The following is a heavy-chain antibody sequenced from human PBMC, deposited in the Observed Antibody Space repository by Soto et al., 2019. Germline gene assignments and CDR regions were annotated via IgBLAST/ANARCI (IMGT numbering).Heavy chain of an antibody. CDR1: GGSISSGGYY. CDR3: ARGSRCYYSTDY. D-gene: IGHD2-21*01. J-gene: IGHJ4*01. CDR2: IYYSGST. V-gene: IGHV4-31*03. Sequence: QVQLQESGPGLVKPSQTLSLTCTVSGGSISSGGYYWSWIRQHPGKGLEWIGYIYYSGSTYYIPSLKRGITISVDTSRDQFFLQLDSVTAAATAVYYGARGSRCYYSTDYWGQGPLVTACS.